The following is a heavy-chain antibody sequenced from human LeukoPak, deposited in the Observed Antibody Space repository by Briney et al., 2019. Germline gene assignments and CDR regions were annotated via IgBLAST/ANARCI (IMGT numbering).Heavy chain of an antibody. D-gene: IGHD6-19*01. J-gene: IGHJ4*02. Sequence: PGGSLRLSCAASGFTFSSYEMNWVRQAPGKGLEWVSYISSGSTIYDADSVNGRFTISRGNAKNSLYLQMKSLRAEDTAVYYCARESIAVAGAPFDYWGQGTLVTVSS. CDR2: ISSGSTI. CDR1: GFTFSSYE. CDR3: ARESIAVAGAPFDY. V-gene: IGHV3-48*03.